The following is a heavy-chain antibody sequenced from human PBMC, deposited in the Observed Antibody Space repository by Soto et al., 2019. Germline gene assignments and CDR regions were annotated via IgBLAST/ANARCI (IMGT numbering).Heavy chain of an antibody. D-gene: IGHD3-22*01. CDR2: IIPTLDIV. J-gene: IGHJ4*02. V-gene: IGHV1-69*02. Sequence: ASVKVSFKGSGGTFSSYTISWVRQAPGQGLEWMGRIIPTLDIVNYAQNFQGRVTITADKPTTTAYMELSSLRSEDTAVYYCARAPHYYDSSGYSNYFDFWGQGTLVTVSS. CDR1: GGTFSSYT. CDR3: ARAPHYYDSSGYSNYFDF.